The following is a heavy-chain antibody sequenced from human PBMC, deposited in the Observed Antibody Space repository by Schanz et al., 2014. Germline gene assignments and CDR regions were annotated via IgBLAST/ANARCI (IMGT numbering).Heavy chain of an antibody. CDR2: VSHDGFTK. D-gene: IGHD6-6*01. Sequence: VQLVESGGGLVQPGGSLRLSCVASGFSFSGFAVHWVRQAPGKGLEWVSIVSHDGFTKHYADSVRGRFTLSRDNSKNMLYLQMNSLRGEDTAVYFCAKGRGGTSSEGLDQYYGMDVWGQGTTVTVSS. CDR3: AKGRGGTSSEGLDQYYGMDV. J-gene: IGHJ6*02. V-gene: IGHV3-30*04. CDR1: GFSFSGFA.